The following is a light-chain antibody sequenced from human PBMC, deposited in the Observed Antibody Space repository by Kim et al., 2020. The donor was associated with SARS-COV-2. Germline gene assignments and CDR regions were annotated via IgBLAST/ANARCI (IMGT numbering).Light chain of an antibody. CDR1: SNNVGNQG. J-gene: IGLJ2*01. CDR2: RNN. V-gene: IGLV10-54*01. Sequence: QAGLTQPPSVSKGLRQTATLTCTGNSNNVGNQGAAWLQQHQGHPPKLLSYRNNNRPSGISERLSASRSGNTASLTITGLHPEDEADYYCSAWDSSLSAVVFGVGTQLTVL. CDR3: SAWDSSLSAVV.